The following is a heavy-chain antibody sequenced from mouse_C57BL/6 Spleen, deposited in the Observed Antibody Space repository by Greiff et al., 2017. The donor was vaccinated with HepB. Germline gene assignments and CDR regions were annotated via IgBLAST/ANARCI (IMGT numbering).Heavy chain of an antibody. J-gene: IGHJ2*01. CDR1: GYTFTSYG. D-gene: IGHD2-2*01. Sequence: EVQLQQSGAELVRPGSSVKMSCKTSGYTFTSYGINWVKQRPGQGLEWIGYIYIGNGYTEYHEKFKGKATLTSDTSSSTAYMQLSSLTSEDSAIYFCARGLRGGFDYWGQGTTLTVSS. CDR2: IYIGNGYT. V-gene: IGHV1-58*01. CDR3: ARGLRGGFDY.